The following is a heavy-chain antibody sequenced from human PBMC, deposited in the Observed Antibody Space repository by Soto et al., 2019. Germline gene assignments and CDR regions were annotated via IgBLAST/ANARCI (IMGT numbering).Heavy chain of an antibody. CDR2: ISSRSSYI. Sequence: EVQLVESGGGLVKPGGSLRLSCAASGFTFSSYSMNWVRQAPGKGLEWVSSISSRSSYIYYADSVKGRFTISRDNAKNSLYLQMNSLRAEDTAVYYCARNVDTAMVPEYYFDYWGQGTLVTVSS. CDR3: ARNVDTAMVPEYYFDY. V-gene: IGHV3-21*01. D-gene: IGHD5-18*01. J-gene: IGHJ4*02. CDR1: GFTFSSYS.